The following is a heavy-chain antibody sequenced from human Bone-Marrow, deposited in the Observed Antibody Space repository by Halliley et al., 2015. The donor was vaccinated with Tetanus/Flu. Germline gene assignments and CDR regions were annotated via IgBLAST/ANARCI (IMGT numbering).Heavy chain of an antibody. J-gene: IGHJ6*02. CDR1: GFMFRNHW. Sequence: SLRLSCATSGFMFRNHWMSWVRQAPGQGLEWVANIKQDGSEKYYVDSVKGRFTISRDNAENSLSLQMNSLRAEDTAVYYCARERTPYDASWYYYGMDVWGRGTTVTVSS. V-gene: IGHV3-7*01. CDR2: IKQDGSEK. D-gene: IGHD5-12*01. CDR3: ARERTPYDASWYYYGMDV.